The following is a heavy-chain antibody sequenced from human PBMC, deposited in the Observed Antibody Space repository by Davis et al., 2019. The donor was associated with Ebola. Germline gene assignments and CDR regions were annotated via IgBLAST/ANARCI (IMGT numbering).Heavy chain of an antibody. V-gene: IGHV3-7*01. CDR1: GFTFSSYW. CDR3: ARGRWLRSFYFDY. D-gene: IGHD5-12*01. CDR2: IKQDGSEK. Sequence: GESLKISCAASGFTFSSYWMSWVRQAPGKGLEWVANIKQDGSEKYYVDSVKGRFTISRDNAKNSLYLQMNSLRAEDTAVYYCARGRWLRSFYFDYWGQGTLVTVSS. J-gene: IGHJ4*02.